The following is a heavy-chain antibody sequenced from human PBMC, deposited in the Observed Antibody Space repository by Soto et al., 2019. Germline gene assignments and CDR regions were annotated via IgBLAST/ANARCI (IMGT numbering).Heavy chain of an antibody. D-gene: IGHD6-6*01. Sequence: LRLSCAASGFTFSSYSMNWVRQAPGTGLEWVSSISSRSSYIYQADSLKGRFTISRDNTRNSLYLQMNSLRAEDTAVYYCARGDYQFVEYSTSSGDYGMDVWGQGTTVTVSS. CDR2: ISSRSSYI. CDR1: GFTFSSYS. V-gene: IGHV3-21*01. J-gene: IGHJ6*02. CDR3: ARGDYQFVEYSTSSGDYGMDV.